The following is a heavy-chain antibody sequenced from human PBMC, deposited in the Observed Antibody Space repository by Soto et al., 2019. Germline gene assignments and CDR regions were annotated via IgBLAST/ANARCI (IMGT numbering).Heavy chain of an antibody. V-gene: IGHV2-5*02. J-gene: IGHJ4*02. Sequence: QITLNESGPTQVKPRQTLTLTCTFSGFSLTTSGVGVGWIRQSPGKAPEWLALIYWDDDKRYSPSLKSRLTTTKDTSKTQVAMTIADLDPADTATYSCAHRVLRTVFGLVTTTAIYFDFWGQGTPVAVSS. D-gene: IGHD3-3*01. CDR3: AHRVLRTVFGLVTTTAIYFDF. CDR2: IYWDDDK. CDR1: GFSLTTSGVG.